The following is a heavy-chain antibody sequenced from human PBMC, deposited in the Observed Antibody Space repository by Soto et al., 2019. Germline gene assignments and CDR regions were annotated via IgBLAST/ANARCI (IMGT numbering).Heavy chain of an antibody. CDR2: IYHSGST. J-gene: IGHJ4*02. V-gene: IGHV4-30-2*01. D-gene: IGHD3-22*01. CDR1: GGSISSSRCH. CDR3: ARGGVDYYDSSGYYFSPYYFDY. Sequence: PSETLSLTCTVSGGSISSSRCHWGWIRQPPGKGLEWFGYIYHSGSTYYNPSLKSLVTISVDRSKNQFSLKLSSVTAADTAVYYCARGGVDYYDSSGYYFSPYYFDYWGQGTLVTVSS.